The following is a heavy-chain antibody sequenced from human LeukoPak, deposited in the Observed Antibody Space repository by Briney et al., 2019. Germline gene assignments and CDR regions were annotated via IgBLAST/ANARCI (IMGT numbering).Heavy chain of an antibody. CDR3: AGEFSNSPASMDV. CDR1: GFTFSTCT. V-gene: IGHV3-21*01. J-gene: IGHJ6*02. Sequence: EGSLRLSCAASGFTFSTCTMNWVRQAPGQGLEWVWYISSSGNYVDYADSVRGRFTISRDNAKNSLFLQMNSLRAEDTAVYYCAGEFSNSPASMDVWGQGTTVTVSS. CDR2: ISSSGNYV. D-gene: IGHD3-3*01.